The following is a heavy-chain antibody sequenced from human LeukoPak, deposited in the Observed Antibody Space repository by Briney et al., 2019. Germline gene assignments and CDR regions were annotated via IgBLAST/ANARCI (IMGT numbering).Heavy chain of an antibody. J-gene: IGHJ4*02. CDR3: AREGPRSGSYDY. Sequence: SAKVSCKASGGTFSSYAISWVRQAPGQGLEWMGGIIPIFGTANYAQKFQGRVTITTDESTSTAYMELSSLRSEDTAVYYCAREGPRSGSYDYWGQGTLVTVSS. D-gene: IGHD1-26*01. CDR2: IIPIFGTA. V-gene: IGHV1-69*05. CDR1: GGTFSSYA.